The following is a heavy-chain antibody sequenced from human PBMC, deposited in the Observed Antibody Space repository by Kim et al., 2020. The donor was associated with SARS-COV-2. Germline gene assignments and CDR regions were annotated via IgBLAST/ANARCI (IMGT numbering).Heavy chain of an antibody. CDR2: IIPIFGTA. D-gene: IGHD3-9*01. J-gene: IGHJ4*02. Sequence: SVKVSCKASGGTFSSYAISWVRQAPGQGLEWMGGIIPIFGTANYAQKFQGRVTITADESTSTAYMELSSLRSEDTAVYYCARAARLANKFDYWGQGTLVTVSS. CDR3: ARAARLANKFDY. V-gene: IGHV1-69*13. CDR1: GGTFSSYA.